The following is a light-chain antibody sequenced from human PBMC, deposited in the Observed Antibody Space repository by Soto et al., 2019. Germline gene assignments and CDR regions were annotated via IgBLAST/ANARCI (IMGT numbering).Light chain of an antibody. CDR1: NSDVGSYNY. CDR3: SSYAGTNTRYL. Sequence: LKHPPSGSGAHRHAVTITCTRANSDVGSYNYVSWYQQHPGKAPKLMIYEVNKRTSGIPDRFSGSKSGNTASLTVSGLQAEDEADYYCSSYAGTNTRYLFGSGTKVIV. CDR2: EVN. V-gene: IGLV2-8*01. J-gene: IGLJ1*01.